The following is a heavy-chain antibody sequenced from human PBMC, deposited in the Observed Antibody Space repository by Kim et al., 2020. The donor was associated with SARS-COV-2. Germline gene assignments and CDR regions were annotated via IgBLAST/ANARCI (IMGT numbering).Heavy chain of an antibody. CDR1: GFTFSSYA. CDR2: IWYDGSNK. J-gene: IGHJ4*02. CDR3: AKCGSYNRGYYFDY. V-gene: IGHV3-33*06. Sequence: GGSLRLSCAASGFTFSSYAMHWVRQAPGKGLEWVAVIWYDGSNKYYADSVKGRFTISRDNSKNTLYLQMNRLRAEDTAVYYCAKCGSYNRGYYFDYWGQG. D-gene: IGHD1-26*01.